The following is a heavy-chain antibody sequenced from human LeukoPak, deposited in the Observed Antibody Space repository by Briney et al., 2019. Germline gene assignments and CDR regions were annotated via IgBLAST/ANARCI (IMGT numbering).Heavy chain of an antibody. Sequence: GASVKVSCKASGYTFISYYMHWVRQAPWQGLEWMGVINPSGGTTTYAQKFQGRVTMTRDTSTSTVYMEVSSLTSEDTAVYYCTRDMGAELRPYLYFDAFDIWGQGTMVTVSS. CDR1: GYTFISYY. J-gene: IGHJ3*02. D-gene: IGHD1-7*01. CDR2: INPSGGTT. CDR3: TRDMGAELRPYLYFDAFDI. V-gene: IGHV1-46*01.